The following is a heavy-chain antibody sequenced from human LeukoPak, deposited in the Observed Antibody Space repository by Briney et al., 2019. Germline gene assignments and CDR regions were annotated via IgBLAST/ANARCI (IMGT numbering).Heavy chain of an antibody. Sequence: ASVKVSCKVSGYTLTELSMHWVRQAPGKGLEWMGGFDPEDGETIYAQKFQGRVTMTEDTSTDTAYMELSSLRSEDTAVYYCATAPFWSGYHYYYYGMDVWGQGTTVTVSS. D-gene: IGHD3-3*01. J-gene: IGHJ6*02. V-gene: IGHV1-24*01. CDR1: GYTLTELS. CDR3: ATAPFWSGYHYYYYGMDV. CDR2: FDPEDGET.